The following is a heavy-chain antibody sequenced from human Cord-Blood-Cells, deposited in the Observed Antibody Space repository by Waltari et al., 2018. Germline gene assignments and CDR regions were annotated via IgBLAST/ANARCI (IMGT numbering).Heavy chain of an antibody. Sequence: QVQLVQSGAEVKKPGASVKVSCKASGYTFTSYDINWVRQATGQGLVWMGWRKPTSGNTGYAQKFQLRGTKTSNSSISKAYMELSSLRSEDTAVYYCARGFSLGYGMDVWGQGTTVTVSS. V-gene: IGHV1-8*01. CDR3: ARGFSLGYGMDV. CDR1: GYTFTSYD. J-gene: IGHJ6*02. CDR2: RKPTSGNT.